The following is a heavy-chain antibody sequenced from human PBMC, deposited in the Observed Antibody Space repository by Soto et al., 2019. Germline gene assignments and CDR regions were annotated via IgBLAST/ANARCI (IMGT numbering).Heavy chain of an antibody. CDR2: IYPGDSDT. J-gene: IGHJ6*02. CDR1: GYSFTSYW. D-gene: IGHD6-19*01. CDR3: ARPREAGKNYYGVDV. V-gene: IGHV5-51*01. Sequence: PGESLKISCKGAGYSFTSYWIGWVRQMPGKGLEWMGIIYPGDSDTRYSPSFQGQVTISADKSNSTAYLQWSSLKASDTAMYYCARPREAGKNYYGVDVWGQGTTVTVSS.